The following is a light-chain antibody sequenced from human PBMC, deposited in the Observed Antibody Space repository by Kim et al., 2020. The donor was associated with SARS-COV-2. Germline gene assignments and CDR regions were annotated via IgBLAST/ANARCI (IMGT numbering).Light chain of an antibody. CDR2: YDS. J-gene: IGLJ1*01. CDR1: NIGSKN. CDR3: QVWDSSSDDYV. V-gene: IGLV3-21*04. Sequence: APGQTARITCGGKNIGSKNVHWYQQRPGQAPVLVIYYDSDRPSGIPERFSGSNSGNTATLAISRVEAGDEADYFCQVWDSSSDDYVFGTGTKVTVL.